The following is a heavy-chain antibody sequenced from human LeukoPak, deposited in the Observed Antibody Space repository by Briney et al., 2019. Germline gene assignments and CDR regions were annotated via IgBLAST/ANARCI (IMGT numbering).Heavy chain of an antibody. CDR1: GFTFSSYW. Sequence: GGSLRLSCAASGFTFSSYWMSWVRQAPGKGLEWVANIKQDGSEKYYVDSVKGRFTISRDNAKNSLYLQMDSLRVEDTAVYYCAKEGRSLQTYWGQGTLVTVSS. V-gene: IGHV3-7*03. CDR2: IKQDGSEK. J-gene: IGHJ4*02. D-gene: IGHD5-24*01. CDR3: AKEGRSLQTY.